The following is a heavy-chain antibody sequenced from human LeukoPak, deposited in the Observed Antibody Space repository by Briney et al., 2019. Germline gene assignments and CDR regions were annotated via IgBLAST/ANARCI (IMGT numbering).Heavy chain of an antibody. V-gene: IGHV3-7*04. CDR2: IKQDGSET. D-gene: IGHD6-19*01. CDR1: GFTFSNYW. CDR3: ARGLRIAVAGNIDY. J-gene: IGHJ4*02. Sequence: GGSLRLSCAASGFTFSNYWINWVRQAPGKGLEWEANIKQDGSETYCVDSVKGRFTISRDNAKNSLYLQMNSLRADNTAVYYCARGLRIAVAGNIDYWGQGTLVTVSS.